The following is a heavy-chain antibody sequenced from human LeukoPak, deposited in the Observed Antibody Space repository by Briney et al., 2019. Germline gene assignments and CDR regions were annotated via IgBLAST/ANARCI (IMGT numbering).Heavy chain of an antibody. Sequence: TSETLSLTCAVYGGSFSGYYWSWIRQPPGRGLEWIGEINHSGSTNYNPSLKSRVTISVDTSKNQFSLKLSSVTAADTAVYYCARGESGSPGYAFDIWGQGTMVTVSS. J-gene: IGHJ3*02. CDR1: GGSFSGYY. CDR2: INHSGST. V-gene: IGHV4-34*01. CDR3: ARGESGSPGYAFDI. D-gene: IGHD1-26*01.